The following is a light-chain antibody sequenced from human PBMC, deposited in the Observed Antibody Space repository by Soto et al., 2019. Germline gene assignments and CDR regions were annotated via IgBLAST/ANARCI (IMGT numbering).Light chain of an antibody. CDR3: QQYDNVPLT. V-gene: IGKV1-33*01. CDR2: EAS. CDR1: QDITND. Sequence: DIQMTQSPSSLSASVRDRVTITCQASQDITNDLNWYQQKPGKAPKVLIYEASNLETGVPSRFSGSGSGTDFTFTISSLQPEDIATYFCQQYDNVPLTFGGGTKGAIK. J-gene: IGKJ4*01.